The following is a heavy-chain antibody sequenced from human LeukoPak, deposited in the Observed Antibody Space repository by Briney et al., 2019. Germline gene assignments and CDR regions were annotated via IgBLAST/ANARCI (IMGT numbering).Heavy chain of an antibody. D-gene: IGHD3-16*02. CDR3: ARETDDYVWGSYRQNWFDP. J-gene: IGHJ5*02. CDR2: IYYSGST. Sequence: SETLSLTCTVSSGSIRSYYWSWIRQPPGKGLEWIGYIYYSGSTNYNPSLKSRVTISVDTSKNQFSLKLSSVTAADTAVYYCARETDDYVWGSYRQNWFDPWGQGTLVTVSS. V-gene: IGHV4-59*01. CDR1: SGSIRSYY.